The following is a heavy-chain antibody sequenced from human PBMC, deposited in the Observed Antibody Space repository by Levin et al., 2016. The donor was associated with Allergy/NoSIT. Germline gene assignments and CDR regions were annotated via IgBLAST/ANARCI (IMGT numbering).Heavy chain of an antibody. J-gene: IGHJ5*02. V-gene: IGHV1-46*01. CDR2: INPNGGST. Sequence: WVRQAPGQGLEWMGIINPNGGSTSYAQKFQGRVTMTRDTSTSTVYMEMSSLRSEDMAVYYCARDRSNSNWFDPWGQGTLVTVSS. CDR3: ARDRSNSNWFDP. D-gene: IGHD5-24*01.